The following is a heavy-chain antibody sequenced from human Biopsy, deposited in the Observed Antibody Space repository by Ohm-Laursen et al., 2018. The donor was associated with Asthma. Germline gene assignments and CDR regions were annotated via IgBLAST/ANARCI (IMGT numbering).Heavy chain of an antibody. CDR3: ARRGGVRRYFDY. V-gene: IGHV4-30-4*01. Sequence: TLSLTCTVSGGSISSGAYYWSWVRQPLGKGLEWIGYIYYIGSTYYNPSLKSRVAISLDTSKNQFSLKLSSVTAADTAVYFCARRGGVRRYFDYWGQGTLVTVSS. CDR2: IYYIGST. D-gene: IGHD3-16*01. J-gene: IGHJ4*02. CDR1: GGSISSGAYY.